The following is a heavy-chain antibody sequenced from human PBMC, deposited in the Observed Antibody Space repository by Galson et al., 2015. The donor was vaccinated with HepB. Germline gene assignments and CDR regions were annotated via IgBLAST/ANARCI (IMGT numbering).Heavy chain of an antibody. CDR2: ISYDGSNK. D-gene: IGHD1-26*01. CDR1: GFTFSSYA. J-gene: IGHJ6*02. V-gene: IGHV3-30-3*01. CDR3: ARDQEWELLNYYYYYGMDV. Sequence: SLRLSCAASGFTFSSYAMHWVRQAPGKGLEWVAVISYDGSNKYYADSVKGRFTISRDNSKNTLYLQMNSLRAEDTAVYYCARDQEWELLNYYYYYGMDVWGQGTTVTVSS.